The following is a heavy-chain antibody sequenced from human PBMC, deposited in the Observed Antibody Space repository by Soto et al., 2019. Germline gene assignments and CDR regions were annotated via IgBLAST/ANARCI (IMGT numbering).Heavy chain of an antibody. D-gene: IGHD5-12*01. J-gene: IGHJ4*02. CDR1: GGTFSSYT. V-gene: IGHV1-69*02. CDR3: AGGEGSGYQQD. Sequence: QVQLVHSGAEVKKPGSSVKVSCKASGGTFSSYTISWVRQAPGQGLEWMGRIIPILGIANYAQKFQGRVTITADKSTRTAYMELSSLRSEDTAEDYCAGGEGSGYQQDWGQGTLVTVS. CDR2: IIPILGIA.